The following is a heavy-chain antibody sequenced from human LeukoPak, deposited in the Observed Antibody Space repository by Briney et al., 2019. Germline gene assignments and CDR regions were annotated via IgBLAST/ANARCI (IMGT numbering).Heavy chain of an antibody. CDR1: GGSFSGYY. D-gene: IGHD6-13*01. V-gene: IGHV4-34*01. CDR3: ARHFYSSSWGGFNWFDP. Sequence: PSETLSLTCAVYGGSFSGYYWSWIRQPPGKGLEWIGEINHSGSTNYNPSLKGRVTISVDTSKKQFSLKLSSLTAADTAVYYCARHFYSSSWGGFNWFDPWGQGTLVTVSS. J-gene: IGHJ5*02. CDR2: INHSGST.